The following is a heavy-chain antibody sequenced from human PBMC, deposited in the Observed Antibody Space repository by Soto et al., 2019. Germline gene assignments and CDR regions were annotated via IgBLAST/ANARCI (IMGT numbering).Heavy chain of an antibody. J-gene: IGHJ6*02. CDR1: GGSISSYY. D-gene: IGHD6-13*01. CDR3: ARDAPSPYSSRWYELYYGRDV. Sequence: PSETLSLTCTVSGGSISSYYWSWIRQPPGKGRERIGYIYYSGSTNYNPSLKSRVTISVDTAKNQFSLKLSSVTAADTAVYYCARDAPSPYSSRWYELYYGRDVWGQGTTVT. CDR2: IYYSGST. V-gene: IGHV4-59*01.